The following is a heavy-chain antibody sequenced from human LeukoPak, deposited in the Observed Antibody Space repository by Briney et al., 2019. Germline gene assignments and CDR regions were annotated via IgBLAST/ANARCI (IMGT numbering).Heavy chain of an antibody. V-gene: IGHV4-38-2*01. Sequence: SETLSLTCAVSGYSISSGYYWGWIRPPPGKGLEWIGSIYHSGSTYYNPSLKSRVTISVDTSKNQFPLKLSSVTAADTAVYYCARQGGGAFDIWGQGTMVTVSS. J-gene: IGHJ3*02. CDR3: ARQGGGAFDI. D-gene: IGHD3-16*01. CDR1: GYSISSGYY. CDR2: IYHSGST.